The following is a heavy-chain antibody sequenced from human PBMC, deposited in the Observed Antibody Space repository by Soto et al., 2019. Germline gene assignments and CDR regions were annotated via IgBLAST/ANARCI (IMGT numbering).Heavy chain of an antibody. CDR1: GFTFSSYG. V-gene: IGHV3-33*01. D-gene: IGHD3-22*01. Sequence: RRLSCAASGFTFSSYGMHWVRQAPGKGLEWVAVIWYDGSNKYYADSVKGRFTISRDNSKNTLYPQMNSLRAEDTAVYYCARGPTYYYDSSGYVYWGQGTLVTVSS. J-gene: IGHJ4*02. CDR3: ARGPTYYYDSSGYVY. CDR2: IWYDGSNK.